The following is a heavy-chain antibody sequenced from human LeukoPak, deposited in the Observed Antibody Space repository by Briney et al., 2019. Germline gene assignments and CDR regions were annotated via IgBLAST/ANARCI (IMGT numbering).Heavy chain of an antibody. Sequence: SETLSLTCTVSGGSISSYYWSWLRQPPGKGLEWIGFIYYSGSTHYKSSLRSRVTISVDTSKNQFSLRLGSLTAADTAVYYCARHSGSSPHYFDYWGQGTLVTVSS. J-gene: IGHJ4*02. CDR3: ARHSGSSPHYFDY. CDR1: GGSISSYY. V-gene: IGHV4-59*08. CDR2: IYYSGST. D-gene: IGHD1-26*01.